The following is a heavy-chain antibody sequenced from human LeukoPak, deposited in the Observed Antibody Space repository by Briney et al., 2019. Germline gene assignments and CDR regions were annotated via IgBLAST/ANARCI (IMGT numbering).Heavy chain of an antibody. CDR3: ARAPPGMVRGVVDY. CDR1: GYTFTSYG. D-gene: IGHD3-10*01. Sequence: ASVKVSCKASGYTFTSYGISWVRQAPGQGLEWMGWISPYNGNTMYVQKLQDRVTMTTDTSTSTAYMELRSLRSDDTAVYYCARAPPGMVRGVVDYWGQGTLVTVSS. V-gene: IGHV1-18*01. CDR2: ISPYNGNT. J-gene: IGHJ4*02.